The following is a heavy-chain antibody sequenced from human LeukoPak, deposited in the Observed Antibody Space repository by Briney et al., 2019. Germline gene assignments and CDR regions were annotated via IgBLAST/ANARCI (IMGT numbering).Heavy chain of an antibody. CDR2: IKPSGGST. CDR3: AREVHDSSGSIAAGPDDAFDI. J-gene: IGHJ3*02. D-gene: IGHD3-22*01. V-gene: IGHV1-46*01. CDR1: GYTFSGHY. Sequence: ASVKVSCKASGYTFSGHYMHWVRQAPGQGLEWMGIIKPSGGSTNYAQKFQGRVTMTRDTSTSTVYMELSSLRSEDTAVYYCAREVHDSSGSIAAGPDDAFDIWGQGTMVTVSS.